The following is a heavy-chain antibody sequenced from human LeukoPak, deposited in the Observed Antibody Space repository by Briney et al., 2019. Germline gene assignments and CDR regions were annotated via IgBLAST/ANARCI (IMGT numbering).Heavy chain of an antibody. Sequence: ASVKVSCKASRYTFTGYYMHWLRQAPGQGLEWMGWINPNSGGTNYAQKFQGRVTMTRDTSISTAYMELSRLRSDDTAVYYCARVKRYCSSTSCLMDVWGQGTTVTVSS. J-gene: IGHJ6*02. CDR3: ARVKRYCSSTSCLMDV. CDR2: INPNSGGT. D-gene: IGHD2-2*01. CDR1: RYTFTGYY. V-gene: IGHV1-2*02.